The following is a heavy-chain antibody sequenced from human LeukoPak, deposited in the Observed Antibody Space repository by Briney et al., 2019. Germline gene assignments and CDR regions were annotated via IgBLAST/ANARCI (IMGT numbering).Heavy chain of an antibody. CDR2: ISSSSSTI. V-gene: IGHV3-48*01. CDR1: GFTFSSYS. D-gene: IGHD6-19*01. Sequence: PGGSLRLSCAASGFTFSSYSMNWVRQAPGKGLEWVSYISSSSSTIYYADSVKGRFTIFRDNAKNSLYLQMNSLRAEDAAVYYCARIDLMGSGWRRGYYYYMDVWGKGTTVTVSS. J-gene: IGHJ6*03. CDR3: ARIDLMGSGWRRGYYYYMDV.